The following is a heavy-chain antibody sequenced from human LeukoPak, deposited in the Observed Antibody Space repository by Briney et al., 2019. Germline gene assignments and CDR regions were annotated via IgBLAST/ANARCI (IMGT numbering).Heavy chain of an antibody. D-gene: IGHD3-10*01. CDR2: IRTKDFGGTT. J-gene: IGHJ4*02. V-gene: IGHV3-49*04. CDR1: GFTFSSYW. CDR3: SRDGLDYYGSGSYRGFDY. Sequence: GGSLRLSCAASGFTFSSYWMSWVRQAPGKGLEYIGFIRTKDFGGTTEYAASVKGRFTVSRDDSKSIAYLQIHSLKSEDTAVYYCSRDGLDYYGSGSYRGFDYWGQGTLVTVSS.